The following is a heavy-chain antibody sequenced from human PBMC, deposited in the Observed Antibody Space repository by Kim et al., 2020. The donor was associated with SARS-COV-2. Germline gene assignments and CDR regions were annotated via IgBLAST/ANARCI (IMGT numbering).Heavy chain of an antibody. CDR2: ISGDGDTT. J-gene: IGHJ4*02. V-gene: IGHV3-23*01. CDR1: GFTFSTYA. D-gene: IGHD5-18*01. CDR3: SDTGPHSRPSDS. Sequence: GGSLRLSCAASGFTFSTYAMTWVRQAPGKGLEWVSAISGDGDTTFYGDAVKGRFTVSRDNSKTTQYLQMNSLRPETTAVSYCSDTGPHSRPSDSWGQGTL.